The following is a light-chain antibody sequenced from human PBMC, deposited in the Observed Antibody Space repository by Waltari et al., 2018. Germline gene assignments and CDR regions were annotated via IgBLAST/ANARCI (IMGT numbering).Light chain of an antibody. CDR2: AAS. J-gene: IGKJ3*01. Sequence: DIQMTQSPSSLSASVGDIVTLTCRASQSISSYLNWYQQKPVKAPKLLIDAASSLQSGVPSRFSGSGSGTDFTLTISSLQPEDFATYYCQQSYSTLFTFGPGTKVDIK. V-gene: IGKV1-39*01. CDR1: QSISSY. CDR3: QQSYSTLFT.